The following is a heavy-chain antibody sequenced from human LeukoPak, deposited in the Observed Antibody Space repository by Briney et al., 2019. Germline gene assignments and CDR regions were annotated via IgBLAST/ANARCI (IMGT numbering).Heavy chain of an antibody. J-gene: IGHJ4*02. Sequence: SETLSLTCAVYGGSFSVYYWSWIRQPPGKGLEWIGEINHSGSTNYNPSLKSRVTISVDTSKNQFSLKLSSVTAADTAVYYCARGRYSSGCDYWGQGTLVTVSS. CDR3: ARGRYSSGCDY. CDR1: GGSFSVYY. CDR2: INHSGST. D-gene: IGHD6-19*01. V-gene: IGHV4-34*01.